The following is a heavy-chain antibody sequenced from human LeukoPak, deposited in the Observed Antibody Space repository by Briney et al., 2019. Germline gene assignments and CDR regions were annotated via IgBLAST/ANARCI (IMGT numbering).Heavy chain of an antibody. CDR3: ARDQFLDWVRNYYYYGMDV. CDR1: GFTFSSYA. J-gene: IGHJ6*02. Sequence: PGRSLRLSCAASGFTFSSYAMHWVRQAPGKGLEWVAVISYDGSNKYCADSVKGRFTISRDNSKNTLYLQMNSLRAEDMAVYYCARDQFLDWVRNYYYYGMDVWGQGTTVTVSS. D-gene: IGHD3/OR15-3a*01. CDR2: ISYDGSNK. V-gene: IGHV3-30-3*01.